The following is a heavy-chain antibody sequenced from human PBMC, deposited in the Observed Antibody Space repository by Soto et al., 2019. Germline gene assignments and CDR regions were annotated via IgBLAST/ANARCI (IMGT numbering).Heavy chain of an antibody. V-gene: IGHV3-23*01. CDR2: ISVSAATT. Sequence: EVQLLDSGGGLVQPGGSLRLSCAASGFTFNSYVMTWVRQVPGKGLEWVSDISVSAATTYYADSVKGRFTISRDNFXXPVYLQMNSLSAVDTAVYYCAEDVLTWGYSASFDCWGQGILVTVSS. CDR3: AEDVLTWGYSASFDC. D-gene: IGHD5-12*01. J-gene: IGHJ4*02. CDR1: GFTFNSYV.